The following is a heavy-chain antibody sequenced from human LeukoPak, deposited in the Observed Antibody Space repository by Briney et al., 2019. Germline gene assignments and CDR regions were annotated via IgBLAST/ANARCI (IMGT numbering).Heavy chain of an antibody. Sequence: PGGSLRLSCAASGFTFSSYWMSWVRQAPGKGLEWVANIKQDGSEKYYVDSEKGRFTISRDNAKNSLYLQMNSLRAEDTAVYYCARDLGGYSGYDPFDYWGQGTLVTVSS. V-gene: IGHV3-7*03. D-gene: IGHD5-12*01. CDR1: GFTFSSYW. J-gene: IGHJ4*02. CDR3: ARDLGGYSGYDPFDY. CDR2: IKQDGSEK.